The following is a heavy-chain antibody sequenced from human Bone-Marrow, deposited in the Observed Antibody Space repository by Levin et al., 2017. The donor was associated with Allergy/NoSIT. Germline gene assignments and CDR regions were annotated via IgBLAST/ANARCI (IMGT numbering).Heavy chain of an antibody. Sequence: GGSLRLSCAASGFTFSRSGMHWVRQAPGKGLEWVSVIWHDGTNKYYADSVKGRFNISRDNAKSTLYLQMDSLRVDDTAVYSCAKDRSPTFSSGWHARFDPWGQGNLVTVSS. CDR3: AKDRSPTFSSGWHARFDP. V-gene: IGHV3-33*06. J-gene: IGHJ5*02. CDR2: IWHDGTNK. CDR1: GFTFSRSG. D-gene: IGHD6-19*01.